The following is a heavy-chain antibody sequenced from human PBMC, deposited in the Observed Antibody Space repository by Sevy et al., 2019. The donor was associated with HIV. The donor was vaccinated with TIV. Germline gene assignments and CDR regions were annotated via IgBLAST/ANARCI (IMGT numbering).Heavy chain of an antibody. CDR1: GFTFSSYW. V-gene: IGHV3-7*03. Sequence: GGSLRLSCAASGFTFSSYWMSWVRQAPGKGLEWVANIKQGGSEKYYVDSVKGRFTISRDNAKNSLYLQMNSLRAEDTAVYYCAREQIGPGRFNYYGSGHFDYWGQGTLVTVSS. J-gene: IGHJ4*02. D-gene: IGHD3-10*01. CDR3: AREQIGPGRFNYYGSGHFDY. CDR2: IKQGGSEK.